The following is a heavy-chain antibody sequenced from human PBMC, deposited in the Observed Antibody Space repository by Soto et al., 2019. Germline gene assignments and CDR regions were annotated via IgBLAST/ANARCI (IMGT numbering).Heavy chain of an antibody. CDR3: AKGYNSNPHYYYYYYMDV. CDR1: GFTFSSYA. J-gene: IGHJ6*03. CDR2: ISGSGGST. Sequence: GGSLRLSCAASGFTFSSYAMSWVRQAPGKGLEWVSAISGSGGSTYYADSVKGRFTISRDNSKKNPYRQMISLRAEDTAVYYCAKGYNSNPHYYYYYYMDVWGKGTTVTVSS. V-gene: IGHV3-23*01. D-gene: IGHD1-1*01.